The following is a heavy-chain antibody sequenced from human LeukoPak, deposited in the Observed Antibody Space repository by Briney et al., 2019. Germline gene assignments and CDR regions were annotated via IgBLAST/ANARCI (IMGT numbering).Heavy chain of an antibody. CDR3: AKESGLITLVQGYYFDY. V-gene: IGHV3-23*01. Sequence: GGSLRLSCAASGFTFTSYAMRWVRQAPGKGLEWVSGTIGSGGSSNYADSVKGRFTTSRDTSKNTLYLQMNSLRAEDTAVYYCAKESGLITLVQGYYFDYWGQGTLVTVSS. J-gene: IGHJ4*02. CDR2: TIGSGGSS. CDR1: GFTFTSYA. D-gene: IGHD3-10*01.